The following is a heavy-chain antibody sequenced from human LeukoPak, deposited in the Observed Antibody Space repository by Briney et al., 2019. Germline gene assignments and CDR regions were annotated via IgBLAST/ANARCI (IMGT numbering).Heavy chain of an antibody. CDR1: GFTFSSYA. CDR2: ISGNGDST. CDR3: ALYCSGGSCYSMGGAFDI. V-gene: IGHV3-23*01. D-gene: IGHD2-15*01. Sequence: GGSLRLSCAASGFTFSSYAMSWVRQAPGKGLEWVSAISGNGDSTYYVDSVKGRFTISRDNSKSTLYLQMNSLRAEDTAVYYCALYCSGGSCYSMGGAFDIWGQGTMVTVSS. J-gene: IGHJ3*02.